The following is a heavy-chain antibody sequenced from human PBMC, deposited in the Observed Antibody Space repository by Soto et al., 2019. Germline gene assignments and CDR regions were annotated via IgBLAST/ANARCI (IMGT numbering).Heavy chain of an antibody. J-gene: IGHJ4*02. V-gene: IGHV3-23*01. Sequence: GGSLRLSCAASGFTFSNYWMDWVRQAPGEGLEWVSTITDTGGDTKYADSVRGRFTMSRDNSKKTLYLQMNSLRVEDSALYYCARGSTDSYPGSRIFDFWGRGTLVTVSS. D-gene: IGHD3-10*01. CDR3: ARGSTDSYPGSRIFDF. CDR1: GFTFSNYW. CDR2: ITDTGGDT.